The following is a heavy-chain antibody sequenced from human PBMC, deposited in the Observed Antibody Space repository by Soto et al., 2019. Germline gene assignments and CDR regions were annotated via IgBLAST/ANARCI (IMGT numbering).Heavy chain of an antibody. Sequence: PGGSLRLSCAASGFTFDDYAMHWARQAPGKGLEWVSGISWNSGSIGYADSVKGGFTISRDNAKTSLYLQMNSLRAEDTALYYCAKGLRVFNAFDIWGQGRRVTVS. J-gene: IGHJ3*02. CDR2: ISWNSGSI. CDR1: GFTFDDYA. D-gene: IGHD3-3*01. V-gene: IGHV3-9*01. CDR3: AKGLRVFNAFDI.